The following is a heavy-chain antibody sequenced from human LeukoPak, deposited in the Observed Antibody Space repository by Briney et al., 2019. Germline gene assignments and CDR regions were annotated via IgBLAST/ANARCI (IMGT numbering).Heavy chain of an antibody. Sequence: PGGSLRLSCAASGFTFSSYEMNWVRQAPGKGLEWVSYISSSGSTIYYADSVKGRFTISRDNAKDSLYLQMNSLRVEDTAVYYCARDQTYYDFWSGYFRERGYFDYWGQGTLVTVSS. J-gene: IGHJ4*02. CDR2: ISSSGSTI. V-gene: IGHV3-48*03. CDR1: GFTFSSYE. CDR3: ARDQTYYDFWSGYFRERGYFDY. D-gene: IGHD3-3*01.